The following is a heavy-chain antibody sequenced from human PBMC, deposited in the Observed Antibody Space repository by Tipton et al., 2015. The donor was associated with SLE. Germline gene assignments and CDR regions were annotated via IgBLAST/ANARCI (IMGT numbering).Heavy chain of an antibody. CDR3: ARDLKTLATRNYWYLDL. CDR1: GGSISSYF. V-gene: IGHV4-4*07. D-gene: IGHD4-23*01. J-gene: IGHJ2*01. Sequence: TLSLTCTVSGGSISSYFWSWIRQPAGKGLEWIGRMYTGGSTDYNPSLKSRVTMSVDTSRNQVSLKLSSVTAADTAVYYCARDLKTLATRNYWYLDLRGRSTPVTVS. CDR2: MYTGGST.